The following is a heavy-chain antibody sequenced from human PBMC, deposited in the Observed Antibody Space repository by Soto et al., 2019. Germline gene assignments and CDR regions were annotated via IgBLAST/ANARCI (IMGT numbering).Heavy chain of an antibody. CDR1: GFTFSSYS. Sequence: PGESLKISCAASGFTFSSYSMNWVRQAPGKGLEWVSYISSSSSTIYYADSVKGRFAISRDNAKNSLYLQMNSLRAEDTAVYYCARDLGPRYYDILTETRPFDYWGQGTLVTVSS. D-gene: IGHD3-9*01. V-gene: IGHV3-48*01. J-gene: IGHJ4*02. CDR2: ISSSSSTI. CDR3: ARDLGPRYYDILTETRPFDY.